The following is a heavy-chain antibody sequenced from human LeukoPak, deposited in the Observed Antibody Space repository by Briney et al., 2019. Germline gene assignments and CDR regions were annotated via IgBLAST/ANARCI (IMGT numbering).Heavy chain of an antibody. D-gene: IGHD3-3*01. J-gene: IGHJ3*02. CDR2: ISSYNGHT. Sequence: ASVKVSCKASGYTFISYGISWVRQAPGQGLEWMGWISSYNGHTLYAQKFQGRVTMTTDTSTSTAYMELRSLRSDDTAVYFCAREDYDFWTGHDPFDIWGPGTMVAASS. V-gene: IGHV1-18*04. CDR3: AREDYDFWTGHDPFDI. CDR1: GYTFISYG.